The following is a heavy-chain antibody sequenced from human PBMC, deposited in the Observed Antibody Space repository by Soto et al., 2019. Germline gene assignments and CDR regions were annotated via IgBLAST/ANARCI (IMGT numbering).Heavy chain of an antibody. CDR2: IYYSGST. CDR1: GGSISSSSYY. V-gene: IGHV4-39*07. D-gene: IGHD2-15*01. J-gene: IGHJ4*02. CDR3: ARDAGGPADY. Sequence: SETLSLTCTVSGGSISSSSYYWGWIRQPPGKGLEWIGSIYYSGSTYYNPSLKSRVTISVDTSKNQFSLKLSSVTAADTVVYYCARDAGGPADYWGQGTLVTVSS.